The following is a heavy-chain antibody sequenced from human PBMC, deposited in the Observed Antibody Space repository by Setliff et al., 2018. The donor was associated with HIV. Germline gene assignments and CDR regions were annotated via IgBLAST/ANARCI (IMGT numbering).Heavy chain of an antibody. D-gene: IGHD1-26*01. CDR2: IYYTGST. J-gene: IGHJ3*02. CDR1: GGSISSSGNY. V-gene: IGHV4-39*01. Sequence: SETLSLTCTVSGGSISSSGNYWTWIRQRPGKGLEWIGYIYYTGSTYYHPSLKSRVTISGDTTRSQFSLKLDSVTAADTALYYCARRSLNSTPDAFGIWGQGTMGTVSS. CDR3: ARRSLNSTPDAFGI.